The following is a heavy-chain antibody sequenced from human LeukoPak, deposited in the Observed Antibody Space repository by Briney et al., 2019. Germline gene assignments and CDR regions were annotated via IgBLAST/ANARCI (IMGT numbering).Heavy chain of an antibody. J-gene: IGHJ4*02. CDR3: ASWGDYGYGGY. V-gene: IGHV3-23*01. CDR2: FTRNDETT. Sequence: PGGSLRLSCAASGFSFSNWAMSWVRQAPGKGLEWVSGFTRNDETTSYADSVKGRFTISRDNSKNTLYLEMNSLRAEDTAVYYCASWGDYGYGGYWGQGTLVTVSS. D-gene: IGHD4-17*01. CDR1: GFSFSNWA.